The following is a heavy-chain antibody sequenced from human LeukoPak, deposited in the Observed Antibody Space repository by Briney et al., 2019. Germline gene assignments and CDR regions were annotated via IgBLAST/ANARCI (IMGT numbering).Heavy chain of an antibody. J-gene: IGHJ3*02. Sequence: PPQTLSLTCTVSGGSISSGGYYWSWIRQHPGKGLEWIGYIYYSGSTYYNPSLKSRVTISVDTSKNQFSLKLSSVTAADTAVYYCARDGHIVTDAFDIWGQGTMVTVSS. D-gene: IGHD2-21*01. CDR1: GGSISSGGYY. CDR3: ARDGHIVTDAFDI. V-gene: IGHV4-31*03. CDR2: IYYSGST.